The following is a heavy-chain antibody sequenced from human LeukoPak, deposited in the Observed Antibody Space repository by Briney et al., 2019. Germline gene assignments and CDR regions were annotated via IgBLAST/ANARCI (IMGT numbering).Heavy chain of an antibody. D-gene: IGHD3-9*01. CDR2: IYHSGST. Sequence: SGTLSLTCAVSGGSISSSNWWSWVRQPPGKGLEWIGEIYHSGSTNYNPSLKSRVTISVDKSKNQFSLKLSSVTAADTAVYYCARDWVTYDILTGYYPHWYFDLWGRGTLVTVSS. CDR1: GGSISSSNW. J-gene: IGHJ2*01. CDR3: ARDWVTYDILTGYYPHWYFDL. V-gene: IGHV4-4*02.